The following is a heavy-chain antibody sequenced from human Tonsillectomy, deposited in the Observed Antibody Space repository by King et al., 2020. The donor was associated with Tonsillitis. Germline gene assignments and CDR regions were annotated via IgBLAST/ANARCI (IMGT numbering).Heavy chain of an antibody. V-gene: IGHV3-23*04. CDR1: GFTFSSYA. CDR3: AKDKVATMPRDAFDF. J-gene: IGHJ3*01. D-gene: IGHD5-12*01. CDR2: ISGSGGSS. Sequence: GQLVQSGGGLVQPGGSLRLSCAASGFTFSSYAMSWVRQAPGKGLEWVSAISGSGGSSYSADSVKGRFTISRDNSKNTLYLQMNTLRAEDTAVYYCAKDKVATMPRDAFDFWGQGTMVSVSS.